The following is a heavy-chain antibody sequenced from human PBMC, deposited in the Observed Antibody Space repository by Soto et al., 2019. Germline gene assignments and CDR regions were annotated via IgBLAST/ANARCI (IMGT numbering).Heavy chain of an antibody. Sequence: QVQLVQSGAEVKKPGSSVKVSCKASGGTFSTKYAISWERQAPGEGLEWMGGITPSFGTRDYAQKFQGRVTITADASTSIVYMELTSLRSQDTAVYYCATSPGFGGYYVVWGQGTLVTVSS. V-gene: IGHV1-69*01. CDR2: ITPSFGTR. J-gene: IGHJ4*02. CDR1: GGTFSTKYA. CDR3: ATSPGFGGYYVV. D-gene: IGHD3-10*02.